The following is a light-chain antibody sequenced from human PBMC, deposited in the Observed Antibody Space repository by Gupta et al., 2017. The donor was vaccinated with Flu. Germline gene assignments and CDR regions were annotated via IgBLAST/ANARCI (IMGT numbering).Light chain of an antibody. CDR1: QNVNTN. Sequence: GERATLSCRASQNVNTNLAWYQQKPGQPPRLLIYGTSTRATGVPARFSGSGSGTEFTLSISSLQSEDFASYYCQQHNAWPETFGQGTKVDIK. J-gene: IGKJ1*01. CDR2: GTS. CDR3: QQHNAWPET. V-gene: IGKV3-15*01.